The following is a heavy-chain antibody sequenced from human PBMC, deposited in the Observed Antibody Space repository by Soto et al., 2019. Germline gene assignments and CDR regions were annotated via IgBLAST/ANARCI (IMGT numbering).Heavy chain of an antibody. V-gene: IGHV4-59*12. CDR1: GGSISSYY. D-gene: IGHD3-3*01. Sequence: SETLSLTCTVSGGSISSYYWSGIRQPPGKGLEWIGYIYYSGSTNYNPSLKSRVTISVDTSKDQFSLKLRSVSAADTAVYYCARDRSDYYYYHGMDVWGQGTTVTVS. J-gene: IGHJ6*02. CDR3: ARDRSDYYYYHGMDV. CDR2: IYYSGST.